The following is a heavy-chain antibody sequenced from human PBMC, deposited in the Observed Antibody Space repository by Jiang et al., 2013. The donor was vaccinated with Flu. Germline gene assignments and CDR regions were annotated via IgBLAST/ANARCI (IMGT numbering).Heavy chain of an antibody. J-gene: IGHJ4*02. CDR3: AKDSLGYYGAGSPLRFAY. V-gene: IGHV3-9*01. CDR1: GFTFDDFA. Sequence: VQLVESGGGLVQPGRSLRLSCAASGFTFDDFAMHWVRQAPGKGLEWVSGISWNSNNIGYADSVKGRFTISRDNAKNSLYLQMNSLRAEDTALYYCAKDSLGYYGAGSPLRFAYWGQGILLTVSS. D-gene: IGHD3-10*01. CDR2: ISWNSNNI.